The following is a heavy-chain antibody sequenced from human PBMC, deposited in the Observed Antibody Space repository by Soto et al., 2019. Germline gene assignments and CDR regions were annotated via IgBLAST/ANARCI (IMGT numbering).Heavy chain of an antibody. Sequence: SETLSLTCAVYGGSFSGSYWNWIRQPPGKGLEWIGRINHGGSTNYNPSLESRVTISVDTSKNQFSLKLSSVTAADTAVYYCAGAFEWELLGGAFDIWGQGTMVTVS. CDR2: INHGGST. J-gene: IGHJ3*02. V-gene: IGHV4-34*01. D-gene: IGHD1-26*01. CDR1: GGSFSGSY. CDR3: AGAFEWELLGGAFDI.